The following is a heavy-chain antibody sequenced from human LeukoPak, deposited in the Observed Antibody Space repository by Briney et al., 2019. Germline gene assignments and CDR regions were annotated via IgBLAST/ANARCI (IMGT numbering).Heavy chain of an antibody. CDR2: INPSGST. CDR1: GGSFSGYH. Sequence: SQTLSLTCAVYGGSFSGYHWSWIRQPPGKGLEWIGEINPSGSTNYNPSLKSRVTISLDTSKNQFSLKLSSVTAADTAVYYCARLPLSSNWYPGRFDNWGQGTLVTVSS. CDR3: ARLPLSSNWYPGRFDN. D-gene: IGHD6-13*01. J-gene: IGHJ4*02. V-gene: IGHV4-34*01.